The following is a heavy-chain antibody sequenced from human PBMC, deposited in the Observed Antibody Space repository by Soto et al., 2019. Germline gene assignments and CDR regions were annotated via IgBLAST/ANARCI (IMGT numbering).Heavy chain of an antibody. CDR1: GFTFSTYS. Sequence: EVQLVESEGGLVQPGGSLRLSCTASGFTFSTYSMNWVRQAPGKGLEWLSYISSSTSTIYYADSVKGRFTISRDNAKNSLYLQMNSLRAEDTAVYYCARDLNVGYWGQGTLVTVSS. J-gene: IGHJ4*02. CDR2: ISSSTSTI. V-gene: IGHV3-48*01. CDR3: ARDLNVGY. D-gene: IGHD1-1*01.